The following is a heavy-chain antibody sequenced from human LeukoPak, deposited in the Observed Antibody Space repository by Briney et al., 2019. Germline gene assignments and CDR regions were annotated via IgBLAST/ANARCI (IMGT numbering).Heavy chain of an antibody. V-gene: IGHV3-30*02. D-gene: IGHD5-18*01. CDR2: IRYDGSNK. Sequence: PGGSLRLSCAASGFTFSSYGMHWVRQAPGKGLEWVAFIRYDGSNKYYADSVKGRFTISRDNSKNTLYLQMNSLRAEDTAVYYCAKNIRYSYGFVDFLVSLGFPDCWGQGTLVTVSS. CDR1: GFTFSSYG. CDR3: AKNIRYSYGFVDFLVSLGFPDC. J-gene: IGHJ4*02.